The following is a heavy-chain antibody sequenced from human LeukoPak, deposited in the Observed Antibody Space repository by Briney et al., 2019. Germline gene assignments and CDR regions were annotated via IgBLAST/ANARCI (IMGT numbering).Heavy chain of an antibody. CDR2: FFTSGST. J-gene: IGHJ6*03. CDR1: GGSINNFY. Sequence: SETLSLTCTVSGGSINNFYWSWIRQPAGQRLEWIGHFFTSGSTNYNPSLKSRVTMSVDTSKNQFSLNLTSVTAADTAVYYCARVEMATLGNYYYYFMDVWGKGTTVAISS. CDR3: ARVEMATLGNYYYYFMDV. D-gene: IGHD5-24*01. V-gene: IGHV4-4*07.